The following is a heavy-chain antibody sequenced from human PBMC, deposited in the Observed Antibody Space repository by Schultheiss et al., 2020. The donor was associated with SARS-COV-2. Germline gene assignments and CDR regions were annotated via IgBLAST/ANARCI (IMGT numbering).Heavy chain of an antibody. CDR1: GFSLSNARMG. D-gene: IGHD2-15*01. Sequence: SGPTLVKPTETLTLTCTVSGFSLSNARMGVSWIRQPPGKALEWLAHIFSNDEKSYSTSLKSRLTISKDTSKSQVVLTMTNMDPVDTATYYCARIGVVVVAATNRFYYYYGMDVWGQGTTVTVSS. CDR2: IFSNDEK. J-gene: IGHJ6*02. V-gene: IGHV2-26*01. CDR3: ARIGVVVVAATNRFYYYYGMDV.